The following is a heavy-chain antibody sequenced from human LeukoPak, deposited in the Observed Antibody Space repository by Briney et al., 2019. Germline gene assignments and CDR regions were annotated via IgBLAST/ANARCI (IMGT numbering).Heavy chain of an antibody. Sequence: GGSLRLSCAASGFTFGSYAMSWVRQAPGKGLEWVSDINGSGGSTYYTDSVKGRFTISRDNSKNTLYLQMNSLRAEDTAVYYCARGGGSDYWGQGTLVTVSS. CDR1: GFTFGSYA. CDR2: INGSGGST. D-gene: IGHD1-26*01. V-gene: IGHV3-23*01. J-gene: IGHJ4*02. CDR3: ARGGGSDY.